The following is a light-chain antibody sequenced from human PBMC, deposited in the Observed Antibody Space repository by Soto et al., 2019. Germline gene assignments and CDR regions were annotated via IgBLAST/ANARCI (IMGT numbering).Light chain of an antibody. CDR3: SSYASSSSYVV. CDR1: SGDIGTYNL. V-gene: IGLV2-23*02. J-gene: IGLJ2*01. Sequence: QSALTQPASVSGSPGQSITVSCIGTSGDIGTYNLVSWYQQYPGKAPKLMIFEVNKRPSGVSNRFSGSKSGNTASLTISGLQAEDEAEYYCSSYASSSSYVVFGGGTKLTVL. CDR2: EVN.